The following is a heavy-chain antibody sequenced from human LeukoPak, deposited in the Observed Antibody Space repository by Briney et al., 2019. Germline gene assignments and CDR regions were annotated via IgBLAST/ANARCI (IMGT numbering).Heavy chain of an antibody. CDR2: TNPSGGST. CDR3: ARQGRNRDFCSSISCHYFDF. CDR1: GYTFINYY. Sequence: ASVKVSCKASGYTFINYYMHWVRQAPGQGLEWMGITNPSGGSTSYAQKFQGRVTMTRDTSTSTVYMELSSLRSEDTAVYYCARQGRNRDFCSSISCHYFDFWGQGALATVSS. V-gene: IGHV1-46*01. J-gene: IGHJ4*02. D-gene: IGHD2-2*01.